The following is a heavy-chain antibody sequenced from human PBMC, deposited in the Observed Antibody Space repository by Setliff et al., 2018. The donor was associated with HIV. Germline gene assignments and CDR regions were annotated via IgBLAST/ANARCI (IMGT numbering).Heavy chain of an antibody. CDR3: ARHNKVDNWFGP. CDR1: GGSFSDNY. V-gene: IGHV4-34*01. D-gene: IGHD1-1*01. Sequence: KPSETLSLTCAVYGGSFSDNYWGWIRQPPGKGLEWIGSIYSSGNTYYTPSLKSRVFIFLDTSKNQFSLSLRSVTAADTAVYFCARHNKVDNWFGPWGQGALVTVSS. J-gene: IGHJ5*02. CDR2: IYSSGNT.